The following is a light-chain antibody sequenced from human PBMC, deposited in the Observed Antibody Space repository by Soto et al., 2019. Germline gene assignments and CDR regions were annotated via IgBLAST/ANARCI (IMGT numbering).Light chain of an antibody. J-gene: IGKJ1*01. Sequence: DIQMTRSPSSLSASVGDRVTITCRASQSIRTYLNWYQQKPGKAPNLLIYEASSLQSGVPSRFSGSGSGTDFTLTISSLQPEDFATYYCQQSFSTPRTFGQGTKVDIK. CDR1: QSIRTY. V-gene: IGKV1-39*01. CDR3: QQSFSTPRT. CDR2: EAS.